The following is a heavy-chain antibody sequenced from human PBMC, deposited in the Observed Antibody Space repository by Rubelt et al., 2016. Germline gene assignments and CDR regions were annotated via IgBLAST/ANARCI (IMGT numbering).Heavy chain of an antibody. CDR3: ARDGGAGILTF. D-gene: IGHD3-16*01. CDR2: ISANNRHT. CDR1: GYGFTNYG. V-gene: IGHV1-18*04. Sequence: QVQLVQSGAEVKKPGASVKVSCKASGYGFTNYGISWLRQAPGQGPEWMGWISANNRHTNNAQNFKGRVTLTTDKSTSTAYMELRSLRSDDTAVYYCARDGGAGILTFWGQGTLVTVSS. J-gene: IGHJ4*02.